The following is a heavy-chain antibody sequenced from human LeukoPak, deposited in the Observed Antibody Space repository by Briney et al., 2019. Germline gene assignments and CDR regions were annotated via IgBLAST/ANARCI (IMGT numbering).Heavy chain of an antibody. J-gene: IGHJ4*02. CDR3: ARSEGIAAAGSPFDY. CDR1: GFTFSSYS. Sequence: GGSLRLSCAASGFTFSSYSMNWVRQAPGKGLEWVSSISSSSSYIYYADSVKGRFTISRDNAKNSLYLQMNSLRAEDTAVYYCARSEGIAAAGSPFDYWGQGTLVTVSS. V-gene: IGHV3-21*01. D-gene: IGHD6-13*01. CDR2: ISSSSSYI.